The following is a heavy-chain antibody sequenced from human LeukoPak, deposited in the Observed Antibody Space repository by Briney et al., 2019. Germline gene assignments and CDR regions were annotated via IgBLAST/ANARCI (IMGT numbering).Heavy chain of an antibody. CDR1: GGSFSDYY. D-gene: IGHD2-8*01. CDR3: ARALLNGGREDY. J-gene: IGHJ4*02. V-gene: IGHV4-34*01. Sequence: SETLSLACAVYGGSFSDYYWSCIRQPPGKGLEWIGEINHSGITNYNPSLKSRVTISVDTSKSQFSLRLSSVTAADTAVYYCARALLNGGREDYWGQGTLVTVSS. CDR2: INHSGIT.